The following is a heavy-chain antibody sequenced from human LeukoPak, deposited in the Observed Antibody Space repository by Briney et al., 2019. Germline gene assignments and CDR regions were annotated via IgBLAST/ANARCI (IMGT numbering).Heavy chain of an antibody. CDR2: ISGSGGST. V-gene: IGHV3-23*01. Sequence: PGGSLRLSCAASGFTFSSYAMSWVRQAPGKGLEWVSAISGSGGSTYYADSVKGRFTISRDNSKNTLYLQMNSLRAEDTAVYYCARYCSGGSCYSYRHDAFDIWGQGTVVTVSS. CDR3: ARYCSGGSCYSYRHDAFDI. J-gene: IGHJ3*02. D-gene: IGHD2-15*01. CDR1: GFTFSSYA.